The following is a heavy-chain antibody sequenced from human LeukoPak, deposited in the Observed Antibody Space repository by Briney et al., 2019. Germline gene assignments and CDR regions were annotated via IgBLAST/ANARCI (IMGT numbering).Heavy chain of an antibody. CDR3: ARGCSSTSCYNHDAFDI. D-gene: IGHD2-2*02. CDR2: IRYDGSDR. Sequence: GGSLRLSCAASGFIFSSYGMHWVRQAPGKGLEWVAFIRYDGSDRYYADSVKGRFTISRDNSKNTLYLQMNSLRVEDTAVYYCARGCSSTSCYNHDAFDIWGQGTMVTVSS. J-gene: IGHJ3*02. V-gene: IGHV3-30*02. CDR1: GFIFSSYG.